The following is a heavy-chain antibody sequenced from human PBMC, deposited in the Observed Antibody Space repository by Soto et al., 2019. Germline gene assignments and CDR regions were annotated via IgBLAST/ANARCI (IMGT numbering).Heavy chain of an antibody. J-gene: IGHJ6*02. CDR1: SASLGDNY. D-gene: IGHD5-18*01. Sequence: SGSLSLTCAAFSASLGDNYLAWIRQSPDKGLEWIAEVHPSGSTDYTQSLKSRLTLSLDTSKYQFSLKVATVTAEDTAVYFCARGKSSGDRVGLRNCFYYGLDVWGPGTTVTVSS. V-gene: IGHV4-34*01. CDR2: VHPSGST. CDR3: ARGKSSGDRVGLRNCFYYGLDV.